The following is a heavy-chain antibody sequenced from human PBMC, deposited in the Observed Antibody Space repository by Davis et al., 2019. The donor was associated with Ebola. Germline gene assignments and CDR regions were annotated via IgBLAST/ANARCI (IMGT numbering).Heavy chain of an antibody. Sequence: GESLKISCKDSGLHPGYSFSSHYIAWVRQMPGKGLDLIGIIYPDDSETRYSPSFQGQVTISADKSITTAYLQWSSLKASDTAIYYCARLFEYKYSASPVGTVFDTWGRGTLVTVSS. CDR1: GLHPGYSFSSHY. J-gene: IGHJ4*02. CDR2: IYPDDSET. V-gene: IGHV5-51*01. D-gene: IGHD5-24*01. CDR3: ARLFEYKYSASPVGTVFDT.